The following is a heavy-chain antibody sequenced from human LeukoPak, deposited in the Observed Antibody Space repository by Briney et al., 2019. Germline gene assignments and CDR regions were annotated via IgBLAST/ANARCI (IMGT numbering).Heavy chain of an antibody. V-gene: IGHV4-59*01. CDR2: MYYSGST. CDR3: ASSPGYGDYFDC. J-gene: IGHJ4*02. CDR1: GVSISSYY. Sequence: PSETLSLTCTVSGVSISSYYWSWIRQPPGKGLEWIGYMYYSGSTNYNPSLKSRVTISLDTSKNQFSLKVSSVTAADTAVYYCASSPGYGDYFDCWGQGTLVTVSS. D-gene: IGHD4-17*01.